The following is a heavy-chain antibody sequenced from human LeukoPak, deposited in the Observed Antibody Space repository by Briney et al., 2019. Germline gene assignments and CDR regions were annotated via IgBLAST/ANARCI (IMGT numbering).Heavy chain of an antibody. CDR3: ARGATFGVVIKRMGDYFDY. J-gene: IGHJ4*02. V-gene: IGHV4-4*07. Sequence: SETLSLTCTVSGGSISSYYWRWIRQPAGKGLEWIRRIYTSGSTNYNPSLKSRVTMSVDTSKNQFSLKLSSVTAADTAVYYCARGATFGVVIKRMGDYFDYWGQGTLVTVSS. CDR1: GGSISSYY. CDR2: IYTSGST. D-gene: IGHD3-3*01.